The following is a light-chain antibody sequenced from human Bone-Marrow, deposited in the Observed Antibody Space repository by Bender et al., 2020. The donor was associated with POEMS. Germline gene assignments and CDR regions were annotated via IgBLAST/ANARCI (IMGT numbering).Light chain of an antibody. CDR2: DVN. V-gene: IGLV2-11*01. CDR3: ISYTSSDSYV. Sequence: QSALTQPRSVSASPGQSVTISCTGTSSDVGGYDYVSWYQQHSGKAPKVMIYDVNNRPSGVPNRFSGSKSGNTASLTISGLQAEDEADYYCISYTSSDSYVFGTGTQVTVL. J-gene: IGLJ1*01. CDR1: SSDVGGYDY.